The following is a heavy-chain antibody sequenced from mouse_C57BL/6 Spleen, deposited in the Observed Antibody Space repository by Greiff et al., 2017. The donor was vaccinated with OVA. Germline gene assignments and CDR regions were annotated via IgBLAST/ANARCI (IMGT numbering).Heavy chain of an antibody. CDR2: ISGGGGNT. J-gene: IGHJ4*01. V-gene: IGHV5-9*01. CDR1: GFTFSSYT. D-gene: IGHD2-4*01. CDR3: ASYYDYDEGDYYAMDY. Sequence: EVKLVESGGGLVKPGGSLKLSCAASGFTFSSYTMSWVRQTPEKRLEWVATISGGGGNTYYPDSVKGRFTISRDNAKNTLYLQMSSLRSEDTAFYYCASYYDYDEGDYYAMDYWGQGTSVTVSS.